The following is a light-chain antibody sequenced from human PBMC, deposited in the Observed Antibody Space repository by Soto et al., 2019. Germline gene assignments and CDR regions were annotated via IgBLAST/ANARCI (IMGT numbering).Light chain of an antibody. J-gene: IGKJ5*01. CDR2: DAS. CDR3: HSRA. V-gene: IGKV1-5*01. Sequence: DIQMTQSPSSVSASVGDRVTITCRASQTISRWLAWYQQKPGRAPKLLIYDASTLESGVPSRFSGSGSGTEFTLTISRLQPDDFATYFCHSRAFGQGTRLEIK. CDR1: QTISRW.